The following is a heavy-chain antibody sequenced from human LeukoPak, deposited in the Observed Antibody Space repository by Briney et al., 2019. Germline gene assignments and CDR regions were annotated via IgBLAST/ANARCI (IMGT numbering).Heavy chain of an antibody. D-gene: IGHD4-23*01. Sequence: GRSLRLSRAASGFTFSSYGMHWVRQAPGKGLEWVAVISYDGSNKYYADSVKGRFTISRDNSKNTLFLEMNSLRREDSALYYCAKNYGGNSFYCDSWGQGTLVTVSS. V-gene: IGHV3-30*18. CDR2: ISYDGSNK. CDR1: GFTFSSYG. CDR3: AKNYGGNSFYCDS. J-gene: IGHJ4*02.